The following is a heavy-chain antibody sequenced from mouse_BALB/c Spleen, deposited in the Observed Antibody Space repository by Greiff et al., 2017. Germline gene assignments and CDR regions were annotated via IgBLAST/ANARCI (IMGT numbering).Heavy chain of an antibody. V-gene: IGHV1-15*01. CDR3: TRRDYYGAMDY. J-gene: IGHJ4*01. D-gene: IGHD1-1*01. Sequence: QVQLKQSGAELVRPGASVTLSCKASGYTFTDYEMHWVKQTPVHGLEWIGAIDPETGGTAYNQKFKGKATLTADKSSSTAYMELRSLTSEDSAVYYCTRRDYYGAMDYWGQGTSVTVSS. CDR1: GYTFTDYE. CDR2: IDPETGGT.